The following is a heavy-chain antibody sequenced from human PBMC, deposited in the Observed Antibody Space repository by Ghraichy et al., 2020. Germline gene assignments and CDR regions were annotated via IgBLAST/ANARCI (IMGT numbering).Heavy chain of an antibody. CDR1: GFTFSSYA. Sequence: LNISCAASGFTFSSYAMSWVRQAPGKGLEWVSAISGSGGSTYYADSVKGRFTISRDNSKNTLYLQMNSLRAEDTAVYYCAKKGAVGRYCSGGSCYSYFDYWGQGTLVTVSS. D-gene: IGHD2-15*01. J-gene: IGHJ4*02. V-gene: IGHV3-23*01. CDR2: ISGSGGST. CDR3: AKKGAVGRYCSGGSCYSYFDY.